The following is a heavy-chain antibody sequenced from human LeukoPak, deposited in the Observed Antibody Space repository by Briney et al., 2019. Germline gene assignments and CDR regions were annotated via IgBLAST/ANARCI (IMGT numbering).Heavy chain of an antibody. CDR2: VYYAGST. CDR1: GGSVSNYY. D-gene: IGHD6-6*01. J-gene: IGHJ4*02. V-gene: IGHV4-59*08. CDR3: ARHFAYSSSSYFDY. Sequence: SETLSLTCSVSGGSVSNYYWSWIRPPPGKGLEWIGYVYYAGSTNYNPSLQSRVTMLEDKSKNQFSLSLYSATVADTAVYYCARHFAYSSSSYFDYWGEGSLVTVPS.